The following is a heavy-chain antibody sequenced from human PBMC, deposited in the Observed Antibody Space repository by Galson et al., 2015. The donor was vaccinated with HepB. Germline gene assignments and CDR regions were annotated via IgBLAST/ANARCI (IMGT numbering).Heavy chain of an antibody. CDR2: IDPRDSYT. Sequence: QSGAEVKKPGESLRISCTGSGYIFNTYWISWVRQMPGKGLEWMGRIDPRDSYTNYSPSFQGHVTISADKSIGTAYLQWSSLKASDSALYYCARHSNWGSLDYWGQGTLVTVSS. V-gene: IGHV5-10-1*01. D-gene: IGHD7-27*01. CDR3: ARHSNWGSLDY. CDR1: GYIFNTYW. J-gene: IGHJ4*02.